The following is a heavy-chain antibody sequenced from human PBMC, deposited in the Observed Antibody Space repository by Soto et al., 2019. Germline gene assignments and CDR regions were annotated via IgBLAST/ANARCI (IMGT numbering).Heavy chain of an antibody. CDR1: GGSISSGGFY. CDR2: IYHSGTT. CDR3: ARESGTLWPSYGMDV. V-gene: IGHV4-31*03. Sequence: SETLSLTCTVSGGSISSGGFYCSWIRQHPGEGLEWIGYIYHSGTTYYNPSLKSRTTISLDTSKNQFSLKLSSVTAADTAVYYCARESGTLWPSYGMDVWGQGTTVTVSS. J-gene: IGHJ6*02. D-gene: IGHD1-1*01.